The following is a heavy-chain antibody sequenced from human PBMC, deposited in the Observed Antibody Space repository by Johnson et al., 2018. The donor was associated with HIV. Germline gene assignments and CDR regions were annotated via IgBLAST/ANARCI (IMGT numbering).Heavy chain of an antibody. D-gene: IGHD3-10*01. V-gene: IGHV3-30*04. CDR2: ISYHGSDT. CDR1: GFDFNTHN. Sequence: QVQLVESGGDVVQPGRSLRLSCAAFGFDFNTHNIHWVRQAPGKGLEWVTLISYHGSDTYYADSVKGQFTISRDNSKNTLHLQMNSLRAGDTAVFYCAREAWGFGERVDAFDIWGQGTMVTVS. CDR3: AREAWGFGERVDAFDI. J-gene: IGHJ3*02.